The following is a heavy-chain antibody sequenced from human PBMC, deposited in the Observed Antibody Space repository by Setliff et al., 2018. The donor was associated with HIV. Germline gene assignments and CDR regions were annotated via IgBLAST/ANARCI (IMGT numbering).Heavy chain of an antibody. CDR1: GFSFNDYF. CDR3: ARGRKKTLAVSGTRYFDF. V-gene: IGHV3-11*04. Sequence: LRLSCTASGFSFNDYFMTWIRQAPGKGLEWISYISGGGSTISYADSVKGRFTISRDNANRSMFLQMDNVRPDDMGVYYCARGRKKTLAVSGTRYFDFWGQGTLVTVSS. CDR2: ISGGGSTI. J-gene: IGHJ4*02. D-gene: IGHD6-19*01.